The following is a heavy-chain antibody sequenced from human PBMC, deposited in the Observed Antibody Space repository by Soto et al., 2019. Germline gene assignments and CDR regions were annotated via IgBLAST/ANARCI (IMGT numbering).Heavy chain of an antibody. V-gene: IGHV3-30-3*01. Sequence: QVQLVESGGGVVQPGRSLRLSCAASGFTFTSYTMHWVRQAPGKGLDWVAVISYEGSKKFYADSVKGRFTISRDNSKNTLYLQVNSLRPEDTAVYYCARSREWEEPTDYWGQGTLVTVSS. J-gene: IGHJ4*02. CDR3: ARSREWEEPTDY. CDR2: ISYEGSKK. D-gene: IGHD1-26*01. CDR1: GFTFTSYT.